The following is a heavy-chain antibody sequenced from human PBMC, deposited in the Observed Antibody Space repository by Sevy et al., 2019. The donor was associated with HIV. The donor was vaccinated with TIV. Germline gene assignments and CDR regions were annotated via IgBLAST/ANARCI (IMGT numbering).Heavy chain of an antibody. J-gene: IGHJ3*02. CDR3: ARPYGSGSWEAFDI. Sequence: GGSLRLSCAASGFTFSTYTMNWVRQAPGKGLEWVSSISSSSNYIYCADSMKGRFTISRDNANNSLYLQMNSLRAEDTAVYYCARPYGSGSWEAFDIWGQGTMVTVSS. CDR2: ISSSSNYI. CDR1: GFTFSTYT. D-gene: IGHD3-10*01. V-gene: IGHV3-21*01.